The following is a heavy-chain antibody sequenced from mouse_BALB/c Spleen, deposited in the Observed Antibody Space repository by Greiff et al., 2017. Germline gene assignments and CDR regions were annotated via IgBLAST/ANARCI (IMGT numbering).Heavy chain of an antibody. Sequence: VKLMESGAELVKPGASVKLSCKASGYTFTSYYMYWVKQRPGQGLEWIGEINPSNGGTNFNEKFKSKATLTVDKSSSTAYMQLSSLTSEDSAVYYCTRWTYYYGSGGFAYWGQGTLVTVSA. D-gene: IGHD1-1*01. J-gene: IGHJ3*01. CDR2: INPSNGGT. CDR3: TRWTYYYGSGGFAY. CDR1: GYTFTSYY. V-gene: IGHV1S81*02.